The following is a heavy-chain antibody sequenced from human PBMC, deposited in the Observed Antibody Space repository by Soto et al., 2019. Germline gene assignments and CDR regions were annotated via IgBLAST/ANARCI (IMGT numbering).Heavy chain of an antibody. D-gene: IGHD6-13*01. CDR1: GFTFTSYG. V-gene: IGHV1-18*01. J-gene: IGHJ4*02. Sequence: QVQLVQSGAEVTKPGASLKVSCKASGFTFTSYGISWVRQATGQEFEWMGWVSAYNGNTHYAQKLQGRVTMTTDTSTTTAYMELRSLRSDDTAVYYCSRGGSSWQPHEDYWGQGTLVTVSS. CDR3: SRGGSSWQPHEDY. CDR2: VSAYNGNT.